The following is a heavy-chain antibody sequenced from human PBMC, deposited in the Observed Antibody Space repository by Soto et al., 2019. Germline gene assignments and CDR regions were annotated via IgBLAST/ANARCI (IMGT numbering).Heavy chain of an antibody. CDR2: INAGNGNT. D-gene: IGHD6-13*01. V-gene: IGHV1-3*01. CDR1: GYTFTTYT. Sequence: QVPLVQSGAEVKEPGASVKVSCKSSGYTFTTYTMHWVRQAPGQGLEWMGWINAGNGNTKYSQKFQGRVTITRDTSASTAYVELSSLSSEDTAVYYCARGGQQLVLNWFDPWGQGTLVAVSS. CDR3: ARGGQQLVLNWFDP. J-gene: IGHJ5*02.